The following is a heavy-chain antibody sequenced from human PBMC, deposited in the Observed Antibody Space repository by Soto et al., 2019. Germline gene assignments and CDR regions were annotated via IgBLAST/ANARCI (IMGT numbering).Heavy chain of an antibody. CDR3: ARQLPTAIRGGSYYSYGMAV. D-gene: IGHD2-2*02. Sequence: EVQLVESGGGLVQPGGSLRLSCAASGFTLSSYWIHWVRQAPGKGLVWVSRINSVGSSASYADSVKGRFTISRDNAKNTHYLQMNSMRAEDTAVYYCARQLPTAIRGGSYYSYGMAVWGQGTTVTVSS. J-gene: IGHJ6*02. CDR1: GFTLSSYW. CDR2: INSVGSSA. V-gene: IGHV3-74*01.